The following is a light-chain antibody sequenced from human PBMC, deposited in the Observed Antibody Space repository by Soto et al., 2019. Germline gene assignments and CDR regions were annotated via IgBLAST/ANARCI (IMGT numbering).Light chain of an antibody. Sequence: EIVMTQSPATLSVSPGERVTLSCRASQDIRSSLAWYQQKPGQAPRLLIYGASIRATGIPDRFSGSGSGTVFTLTIGRLEPEDFAVYYCQEYAGSVTFGGGTKVDIK. V-gene: IGKV3-20*01. CDR2: GAS. CDR1: QDIRSS. J-gene: IGKJ4*01. CDR3: QEYAGSVT.